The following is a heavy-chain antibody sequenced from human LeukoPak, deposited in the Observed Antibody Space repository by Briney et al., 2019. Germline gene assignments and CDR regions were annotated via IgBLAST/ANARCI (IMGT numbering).Heavy chain of an antibody. CDR2: IYTSGST. V-gene: IGHV4-61*02. CDR1: GGSISSGSYY. CDR3: ARHLSNFDY. Sequence: SQTLSLTCTVSGGSISSGSYYWSWIRQPAGKGLEWIGRIYTSGSTNYNPSLKSRVTISVDTSKNQFSLKLSSVTAADTAVYYCARHLSNFDYWGQGTLVTVSS. J-gene: IGHJ4*02. D-gene: IGHD2/OR15-2a*01.